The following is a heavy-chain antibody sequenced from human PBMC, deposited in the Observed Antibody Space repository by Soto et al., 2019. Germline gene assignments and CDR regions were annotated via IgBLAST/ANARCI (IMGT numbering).Heavy chain of an antibody. D-gene: IGHD6-13*01. Sequence: ASVKVSCKASGYTFTSYYMHWVRQAPGQGLEWMGIINPSGGSTSYAQKFQGRVTLTRDTSTSTVYMELSSLRSEDTAVYYCARDSARAAAASYYFDYWGQGTLVTVSS. V-gene: IGHV1-46*01. CDR1: GYTFTSYY. CDR3: ARDSARAAAASYYFDY. CDR2: INPSGGST. J-gene: IGHJ4*02.